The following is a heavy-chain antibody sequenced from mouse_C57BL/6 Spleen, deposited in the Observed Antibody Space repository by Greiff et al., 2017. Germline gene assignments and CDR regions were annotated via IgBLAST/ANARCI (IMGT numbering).Heavy chain of an antibody. CDR2: IWRGGST. CDR3: ARTYYYGSSPDY. Sequence: VKLVESGPGLVQPSQSLSITCPVSGFSLTSYCVHWVRQSPGKGLEWLGVIWRGGSTDYNAAFISRLSISKDNSKSQVFFKMNSLQADDTAIYYCARTYYYGSSPDYWRQGTTLTVSS. V-gene: IGHV2-2*01. D-gene: IGHD1-1*01. CDR1: GFSLTSYC. J-gene: IGHJ2*01.